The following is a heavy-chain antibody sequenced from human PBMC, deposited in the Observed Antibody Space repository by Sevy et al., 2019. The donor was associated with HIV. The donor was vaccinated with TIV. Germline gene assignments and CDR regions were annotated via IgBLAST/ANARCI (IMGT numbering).Heavy chain of an antibody. Sequence: SETLSLTCAVYGGSFSGYYWSWIRQPPGKGLEWIGEINHSGSTNYNPSLKSRVTISVDTSKNQFSLKLSSVTAADTAVYYCARGGNYYDFWSGYSENVWFDPWGQGTLVTVSS. J-gene: IGHJ5*02. D-gene: IGHD3-3*01. CDR2: INHSGST. V-gene: IGHV4-34*01. CDR3: ARGGNYYDFWSGYSENVWFDP. CDR1: GGSFSGYY.